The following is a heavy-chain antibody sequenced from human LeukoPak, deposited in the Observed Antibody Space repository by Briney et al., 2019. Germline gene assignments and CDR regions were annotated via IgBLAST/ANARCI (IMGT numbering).Heavy chain of an antibody. CDR1: GFTFSNSG. V-gene: IGHV3-23*01. CDR3: AKDSSSSFDY. Sequence: GGTLRLSCAASGFTFSNSGVSWVRQAPGKGLEWVSTISGSDDSTHYANSVKGRFTISRDNSKNTLYLQMNSLRAEDTAVYYCAKDSSSSFDYWGQGTLVTVSS. CDR2: ISGSDDST. D-gene: IGHD6-6*01. J-gene: IGHJ4*02.